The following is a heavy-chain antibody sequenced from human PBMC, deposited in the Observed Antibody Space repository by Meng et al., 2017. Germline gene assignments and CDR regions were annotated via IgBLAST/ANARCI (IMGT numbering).Heavy chain of an antibody. Sequence: QAHPGNAGAEVKKPGASVKVSCKASGYTFTGYYMHWVRQAPGQGLEWMGRINPNSGGTNYAQKFQGRVTMTRDTSISTAYMELSRLRSDDTAVYYCASELNTYGSGSYAYWGQGTLVTVSS. D-gene: IGHD3-10*01. CDR2: INPNSGGT. CDR3: ASELNTYGSGSYAY. CDR1: GYTFTGYY. V-gene: IGHV1-2*06. J-gene: IGHJ4*02.